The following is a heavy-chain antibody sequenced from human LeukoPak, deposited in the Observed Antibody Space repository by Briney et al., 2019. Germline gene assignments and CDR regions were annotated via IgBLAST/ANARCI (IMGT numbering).Heavy chain of an antibody. V-gene: IGHV4-59*12. CDR3: ARGLGSSWAVDY. J-gene: IGHJ4*02. D-gene: IGHD6-13*01. CDR1: GGSISSYY. CDR2: IYYSGST. Sequence: SETLSLTCTVSGGSISSYYWSWIRQPPGKGLEWIGYIYYSGSTNYNPSLKSRVTISIDRSKNQFSLKLSSVTAADTAVYYCARGLGSSWAVDYWGQGTLVTVSS.